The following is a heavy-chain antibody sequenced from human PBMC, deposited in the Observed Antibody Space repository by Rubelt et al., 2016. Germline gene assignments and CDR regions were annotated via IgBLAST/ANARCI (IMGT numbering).Heavy chain of an antibody. D-gene: IGHD4-17*01. J-gene: IGHJ5*02. CDR3: ARVHKTTVTEWFDP. CDR2: INHSGST. CDR1: GGSFSGYY. V-gene: IGHV4-34*01. Sequence: QVQLQQWGAGLLKPSETLSLTCAVYGGSFSGYYWSWIRQPPGKGLEWIGEINHSGSTNYNPSLKSRVTISVDTSKNQFSLTLRSWTASGTSVFFCARVHKTTVTEWFDPWGQGTLVTVSS.